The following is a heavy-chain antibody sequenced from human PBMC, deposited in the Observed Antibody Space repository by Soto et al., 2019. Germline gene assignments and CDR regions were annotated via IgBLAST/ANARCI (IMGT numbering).Heavy chain of an antibody. CDR2: INSDGSST. CDR1: GFTFSSYW. D-gene: IGHD2-15*01. CDR3: AKHIGFCSGDGCYRGFDC. Sequence: GGSLRLSCAASGFTFSSYWMHWVRQAPGKGLVWVSRINSDGSSTSYNPSLKSRVTISVDTSKNQFSLKLTSMTAADTAVYYCAKHIGFCSGDGCYRGFDCWGQGTLVTVSS. V-gene: IGHV3-74*01. J-gene: IGHJ4*02.